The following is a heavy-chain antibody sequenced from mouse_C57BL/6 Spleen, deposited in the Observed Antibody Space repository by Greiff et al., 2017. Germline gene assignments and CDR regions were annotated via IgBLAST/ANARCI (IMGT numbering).Heavy chain of an antibody. CDR1: GYTFTSYW. V-gene: IGHV1-64*01. D-gene: IGHD1-1*01. CDR2: IHPNSGST. CDR3: PITTVVYWYFDV. Sequence: QVQLQQPGAELVKPGASVKLSCKASGYTFTSYWMHWVKQRPGQGLEWIGMIHPNSGSTNYNEKFKSKATLTVDKSSSTAYMQLSSLTSEDSAVYYCPITTVVYWYFDVWGTGTTVTVSS. J-gene: IGHJ1*03.